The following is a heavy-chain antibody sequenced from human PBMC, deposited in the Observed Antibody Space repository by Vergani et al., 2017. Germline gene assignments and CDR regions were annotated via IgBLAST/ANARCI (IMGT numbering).Heavy chain of an antibody. Sequence: QVQLVESGGGVVQPGGSLRLSCAASGFTFSRYGMHWVRQAPGKGLEWVAFIRYDGSNKYYADSVKGRFTISRDNCKNTLYLQMNSLRAEDTAVYYCAKDLDDILTGPLDYWGQGTLVTFSS. CDR2: IRYDGSNK. CDR1: GFTFSRYG. V-gene: IGHV3-30*02. J-gene: IGHJ4*02. D-gene: IGHD3-9*01. CDR3: AKDLDDILTGPLDY.